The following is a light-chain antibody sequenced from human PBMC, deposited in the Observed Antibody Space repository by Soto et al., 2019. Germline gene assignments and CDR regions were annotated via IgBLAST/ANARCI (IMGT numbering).Light chain of an antibody. CDR1: SSDVGGYNY. J-gene: IGLJ1*01. V-gene: IGLV2-14*03. CDR3: ISYTNSDTYV. Sequence: QSALTQPASVSGSPGQSITISCTGTSSDVGGYNYVSWYQQYPGKAPKLMVFNVINRPSGVSNRFSGSKSGNTASLTISGLQAEDEADYYCISYTNSDTYVFG. CDR2: NVI.